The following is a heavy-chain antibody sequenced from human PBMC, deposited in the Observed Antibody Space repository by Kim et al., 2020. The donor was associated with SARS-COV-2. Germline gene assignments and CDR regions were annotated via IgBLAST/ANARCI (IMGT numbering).Heavy chain of an antibody. V-gene: IGHV4-34*01. CDR3: AREGSSGWYYYYGMDV. D-gene: IGHD6-19*01. CDR1: GGSFSGYY. Sequence: SQTLSLTCAVYGGSFSGYYWSWIRQPPGKGLEWIGEINHSGSTNYNPSIKSRVTISVDTSKNQFSLKLSSVTAADTAVYYCAREGSSGWYYYYGMDVWGQGTTITVSS. J-gene: IGHJ6*02. CDR2: INHSGST.